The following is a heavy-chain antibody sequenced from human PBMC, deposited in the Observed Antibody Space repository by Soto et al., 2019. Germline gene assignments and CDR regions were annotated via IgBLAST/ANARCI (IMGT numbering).Heavy chain of an antibody. V-gene: IGHV4-31*02. CDR1: GGSITSGGYS. CDR2: IIDSGSA. D-gene: IGHD3-3*01. CDR3: ARGSGYYRNFDS. Sequence: QVQMQESGPGLVKPSQTLSLTCYVSGGSITSGGYSWTWIRPQPGKALQWIGYIIDSGSAYYNPTLKSRLTISVDTGKNLLSLELSSVPAADTAVYYCARGSGYYRNFDSWGQGTLVSVSS. J-gene: IGHJ4*02.